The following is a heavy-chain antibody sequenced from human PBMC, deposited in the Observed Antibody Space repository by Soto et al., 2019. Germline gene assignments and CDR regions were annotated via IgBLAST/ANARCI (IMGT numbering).Heavy chain of an antibody. CDR1: GFTFSTYS. D-gene: IGHD3-22*01. Sequence: GGSLRLFCAASGFTFSTYSMNWVRQAPGKGLEWVSYISSSSSTIFYTDSVKGRFTVSRDNAKNSLYLQMNSLRAEDTAVYYCARPKYYYDSSGPPAYWGQGTLVTVSS. CDR2: ISSSSSTI. V-gene: IGHV3-48*01. CDR3: ARPKYYYDSSGPPAY. J-gene: IGHJ4*02.